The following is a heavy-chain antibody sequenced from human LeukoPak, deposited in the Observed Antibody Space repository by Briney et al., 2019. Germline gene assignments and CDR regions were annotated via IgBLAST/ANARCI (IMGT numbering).Heavy chain of an antibody. CDR3: AKDLSPGYSSSWYMEDYYMDV. Sequence: GGSLRLSCAASGFTFSNYWMHWVRQAPGKGLVWVSRINSDGINTSYADSVKGRFTISRDNSKNTLYLQMNSLKAEDTAVYYCAKDLSPGYSSSWYMEDYYMDVWGKGTTVTISS. V-gene: IGHV3-74*01. D-gene: IGHD6-13*01. CDR2: INSDGINT. CDR1: GFTFSNYW. J-gene: IGHJ6*03.